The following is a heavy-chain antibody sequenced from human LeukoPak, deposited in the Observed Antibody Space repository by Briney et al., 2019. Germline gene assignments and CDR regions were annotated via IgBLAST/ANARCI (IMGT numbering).Heavy chain of an antibody. CDR2: INPNSGNT. V-gene: IGHV1-8*03. D-gene: IGHD5-24*01. CDR3: ATRERRDGYTPRGAFDI. Sequence: ASVKVSCKASGYTFTGYYMHWVRQAPGQGLEWMGCINPNSGNTGYAQKFQGRVTITRNTSISTAYMELSSLRSEDTAMYYCATRERRDGYTPRGAFDIWGQGTMVTVSS. CDR1: GYTFTGYY. J-gene: IGHJ3*02.